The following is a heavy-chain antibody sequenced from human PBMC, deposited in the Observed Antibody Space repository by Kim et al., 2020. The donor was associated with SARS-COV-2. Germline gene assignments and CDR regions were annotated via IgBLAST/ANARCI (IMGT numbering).Heavy chain of an antibody. CDR3: ARVRYDSSGYYLIDY. CDR1: GYTFTSYA. D-gene: IGHD3-22*01. J-gene: IGHJ4*02. Sequence: ASVKVSCKASGYTFTSYAMYWVRQAPGQRLEWMGWINGGDGNIKYSQKFQGRVTITRDTSASTAYMELSSLRSEDTAVYYCARVRYDSSGYYLIDYWGQGTLVTVYS. V-gene: IGHV1-3*01. CDR2: INGGDGNI.